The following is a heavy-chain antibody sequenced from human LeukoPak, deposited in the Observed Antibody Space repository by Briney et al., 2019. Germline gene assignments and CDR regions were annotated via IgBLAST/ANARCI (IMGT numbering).Heavy chain of an antibody. V-gene: IGHV3-23*01. Sequence: GGSLRLSCAASGFTFSSYAMSWVRQAPGKGLEWVSGISGSGGSTYYADSVKGQFTISRDNSKNTLYLQMNNLRAEDTALYYCAKGRYDSSGPANTFDYWSQGTLVTVSS. D-gene: IGHD3-22*01. CDR2: ISGSGGST. CDR1: GFTFSSYA. J-gene: IGHJ4*02. CDR3: AKGRYDSSGPANTFDY.